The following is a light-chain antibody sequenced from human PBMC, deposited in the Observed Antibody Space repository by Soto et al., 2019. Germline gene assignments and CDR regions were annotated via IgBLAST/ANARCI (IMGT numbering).Light chain of an antibody. J-gene: IGLJ1*01. CDR3: GSWDSSLSADV. Sequence: QSVLTQPPSVSAAPGQKVTISCSGCSSNIGGNSVSWYQQLPGTAPKLLIYDDNKRPSGIPDRFSGSKSGTSATLGITGFQTGDEADYYCGSWDSSLSADVFGTGTKVTVL. CDR1: SSNIGGNS. V-gene: IGLV1-51*01. CDR2: DDN.